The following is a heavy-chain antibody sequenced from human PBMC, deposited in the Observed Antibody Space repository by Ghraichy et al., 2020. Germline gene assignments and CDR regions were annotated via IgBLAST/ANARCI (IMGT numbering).Heavy chain of an antibody. D-gene: IGHD2-15*01. Sequence: GESLNISCAASGFTVSSNYMSWVRQAPGKGLEWVSVIYSGGSTYYADSVKGRFTISRDNSKNTLYLQMNSLRPEDTAVYYCARESGSGDYFDYWGQGTLVTVSS. V-gene: IGHV3-66*02. CDR3: ARESGSGDYFDY. CDR2: IYSGGST. J-gene: IGHJ4*02. CDR1: GFTVSSNY.